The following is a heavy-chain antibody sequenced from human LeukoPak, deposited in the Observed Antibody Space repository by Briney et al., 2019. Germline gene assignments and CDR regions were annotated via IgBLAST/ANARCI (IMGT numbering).Heavy chain of an antibody. V-gene: IGHV1-2*06. Sequence: ASVKVSCKASGYTFTGYYMHWLRQAPGQGLEWMGRINPSRGGTNYAQKFQGRVTMTRDTSISTAYMELSRLRSDDTAVYYCARSDYSHKNDYWGQGTLVTVSS. CDR2: INPSRGGT. CDR3: ARSDYSHKNDY. J-gene: IGHJ4*02. D-gene: IGHD4-11*01. CDR1: GYTFTGYY.